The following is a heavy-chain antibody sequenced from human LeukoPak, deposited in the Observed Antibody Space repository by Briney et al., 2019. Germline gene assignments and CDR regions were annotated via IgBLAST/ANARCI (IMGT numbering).Heavy chain of an antibody. D-gene: IGHD4-23*01. CDR1: GFTVSSNY. Sequence: PGGSLRLSCAASGFTVSSNYLSWVRQAPGKGLEWVSVIYSGGNTCYADSVKGRFTISRDNSKNTLFLQMNSLRAEDTAVYYCARRGDGGRSFDYWGQGTLVTVSS. J-gene: IGHJ4*02. CDR3: ARRGDGGRSFDY. CDR2: IYSGGNT. V-gene: IGHV3-53*01.